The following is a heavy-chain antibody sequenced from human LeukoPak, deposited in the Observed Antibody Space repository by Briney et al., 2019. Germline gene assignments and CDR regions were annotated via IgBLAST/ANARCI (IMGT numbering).Heavy chain of an antibody. CDR2: IGGRGTIT. V-gene: IGHV3-23*01. J-gene: IGHJ1*01. CDR3: ARDDYGGNHKH. D-gene: IGHD4-23*01. CDR1: GFTFSSYA. Sequence: PGGSLRLSCAASGFTFSSYAMSWVRQAPGKGLEWVSAIGGRGTITYYADSVKGRFTISKDNSKNTLYLQMNSLRAEDTAVYYCARDDYGGNHKHWGQGTLVTVSS.